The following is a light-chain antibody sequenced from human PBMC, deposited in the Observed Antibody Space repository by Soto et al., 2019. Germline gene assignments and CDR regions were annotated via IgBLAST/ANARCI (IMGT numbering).Light chain of an antibody. CDR1: QSVSSN. CDR2: GAS. CDR3: QQYNNWPYT. J-gene: IGKJ2*01. Sequence: EIVMTQSPATLSVSPGERATLSCRASQSVSSNLAWYQQKPGQAPRILIYGASTRATGIPARFSGSGSGTEFTLTISSLQSEEFAVYYCQQYNNWPYTFGQGTKLEIK. V-gene: IGKV3-15*01.